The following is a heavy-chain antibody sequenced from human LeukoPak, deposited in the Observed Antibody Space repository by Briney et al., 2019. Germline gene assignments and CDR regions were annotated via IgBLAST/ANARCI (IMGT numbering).Heavy chain of an antibody. Sequence: GESLKISCKGSGYSFTSYWIGWVRQMPGKGLEWMGIIYPGDSDTRYNPSFQGQVTISADKSISTAYLQWSSLKASDTAMYYCARLLGDYDILTGYGYYFDYWGQGTLVTVSS. CDR2: IYPGDSDT. CDR1: GYSFTSYW. D-gene: IGHD3-9*01. CDR3: ARLLGDYDILTGYGYYFDY. J-gene: IGHJ4*02. V-gene: IGHV5-51*01.